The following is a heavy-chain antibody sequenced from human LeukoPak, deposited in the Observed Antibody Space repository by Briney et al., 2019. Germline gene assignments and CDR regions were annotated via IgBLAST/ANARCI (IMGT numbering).Heavy chain of an antibody. Sequence: GGSLRLSCAASGFTFSSYAMSWVRQAPGKGLEWVSAISGSGGSTYYADSVKGRFTISRDNSKNTLYLQMNSLRAEDTAVYYCAKANDYCDSSGYDYWGQGTLVTVSS. V-gene: IGHV3-23*01. CDR3: AKANDYCDSSGYDY. D-gene: IGHD3-22*01. CDR2: ISGSGGST. CDR1: GFTFSSYA. J-gene: IGHJ4*02.